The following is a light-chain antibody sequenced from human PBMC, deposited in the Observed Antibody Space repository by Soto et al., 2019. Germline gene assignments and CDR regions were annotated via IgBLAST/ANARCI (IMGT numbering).Light chain of an antibody. CDR1: QNISNY. Sequence: IVLTQSPATLSLSPGKRATLSCRASQNISNYLTCYQHKPGQAPRLLIYAASTRATGIPDRFSGSGSATDFTLTISRLEPEDFAVYYCQQYGSSGTFGQGTKVDIK. V-gene: IGKV3-20*01. J-gene: IGKJ1*01. CDR2: AAS. CDR3: QQYGSSGT.